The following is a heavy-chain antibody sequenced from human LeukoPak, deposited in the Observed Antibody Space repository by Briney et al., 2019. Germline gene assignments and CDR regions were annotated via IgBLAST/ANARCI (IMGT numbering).Heavy chain of an antibody. CDR2: IGTAGDT. Sequence: QAGVSLRLSCAASGFTFSDYDMHWVRQATGKGLEWVSAIGTAGDTYYTGSVKGRFTISRENAKNSLCLQMNSLRAGDTAVYYCARVAKERVGGVYYFDYWGQGTLVTVSS. J-gene: IGHJ4*02. CDR3: ARVAKERVGGVYYFDY. CDR1: GFTFSDYD. V-gene: IGHV3-13*01. D-gene: IGHD1-1*01.